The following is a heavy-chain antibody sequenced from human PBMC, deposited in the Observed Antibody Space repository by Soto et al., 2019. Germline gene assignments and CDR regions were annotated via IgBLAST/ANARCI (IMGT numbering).Heavy chain of an antibody. Sequence: QVPLVESGGGLVKPGGSLRLSCAASGFTLSDYYMTWIRQAPGKGLEWVSDISISGTTIHYADSVRGRFTISRDNSKNSLWLQMNTLRAVDTSVYYCARLRSDGHCNFWGQGTLDTVSS. CDR2: ISISGTTI. D-gene: IGHD2-21*02. V-gene: IGHV3-11*01. CDR1: GFTLSDYY. CDR3: ARLRSDGHCNF. J-gene: IGHJ4*02.